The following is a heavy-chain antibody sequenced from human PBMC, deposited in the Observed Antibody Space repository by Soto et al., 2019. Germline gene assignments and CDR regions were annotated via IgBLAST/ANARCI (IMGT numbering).Heavy chain of an antibody. CDR2: INPNGGGT. D-gene: IGHD5-12*01. J-gene: IGHJ5*02. CDR1: GYTFTAYY. V-gene: IGHV1-2*02. CDR3: ARHNGYGACFDP. Sequence: QVQLVQSGSEMKKPGASVKVSCKSSGYTFTAYYIHWVRQAPGQGLEWMGWINPNGGGTNYAQKFQGRVTMTRDTSISTAYMDLSRLTYDDTAVYYCARHNGYGACFDPWGQGTQVTVSS.